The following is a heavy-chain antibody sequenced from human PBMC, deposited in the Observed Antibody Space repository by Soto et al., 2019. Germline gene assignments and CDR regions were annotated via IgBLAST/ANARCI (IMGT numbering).Heavy chain of an antibody. CDR1: GFTFSSYW. CDR3: ARVSGYYSGAFDI. D-gene: IGHD3-22*01. J-gene: IGHJ3*02. CDR2: IKQDGSEK. V-gene: IGHV3-7*01. Sequence: VGSLRLSCAASGFTFSSYWMSWVRQAPGKGLEWVANIKQDGSEKYYVDSVKGRFTISRDNAKNSLYLQMNSLRAEDTAVYYCARVSGYYSGAFDIWGQGTMLTVSS.